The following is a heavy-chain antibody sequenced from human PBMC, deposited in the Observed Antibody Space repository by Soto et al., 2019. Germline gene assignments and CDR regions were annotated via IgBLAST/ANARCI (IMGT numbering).Heavy chain of an antibody. CDR3: ASGGSGSYHY. CDR2: IIPIFGTA. CDR1: GGTFSSYA. D-gene: IGHD3-10*01. J-gene: IGHJ4*02. V-gene: IGHV1-69*13. Sequence: AASVKVSCKASGGTFSSYAISWVRQAPGQGLGWMGGIIPIFGTANYAQKFQGRVTITADESTSTAYMELSSLRSEDTAVYYCASGGSGSYHYWGQGTLVTVSS.